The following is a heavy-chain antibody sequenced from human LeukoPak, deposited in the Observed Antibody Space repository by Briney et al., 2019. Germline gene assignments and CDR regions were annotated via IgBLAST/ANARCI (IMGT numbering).Heavy chain of an antibody. J-gene: IGHJ3*02. D-gene: IGHD2-15*01. Sequence: SETLSLTCTVSGGSISSYYWSWIRQPPGKGLEWIGYIYYSGSTYYNPSFKSRVTISVDTSKNQFSLKLTSVTAADTAVYYCGGVATGAFDIWGQGTMVTVSS. CDR3: GGVATGAFDI. CDR1: GGSISSYY. CDR2: IYYSGST. V-gene: IGHV4-59*01.